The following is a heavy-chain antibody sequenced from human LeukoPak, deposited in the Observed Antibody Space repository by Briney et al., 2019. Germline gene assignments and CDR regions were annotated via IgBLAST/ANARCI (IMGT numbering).Heavy chain of an antibody. CDR2: ISSSSSYI. CDR1: GFTFSSYS. V-gene: IGHV3-21*01. D-gene: IGHD3-22*01. Sequence: KTGGSLRLSCAASGFTFSSYSMNWVRQAPGKGLEWVSSISSSSSYIYYADSVKGRFTISRDNAKNSLYLQMNSLRAEDTAVYYCARTQDSSGYHEPFDYWGQGTLVTVSS. CDR3: ARTQDSSGYHEPFDY. J-gene: IGHJ4*02.